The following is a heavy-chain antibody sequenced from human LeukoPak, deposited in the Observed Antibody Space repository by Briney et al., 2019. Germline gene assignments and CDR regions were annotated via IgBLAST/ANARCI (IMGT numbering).Heavy chain of an antibody. CDR2: ISGSGRKT. V-gene: IGHV3-23*01. CDR3: ARERESSGYFDS. J-gene: IGHJ5*01. CDR1: GFTFGDYA. Sequence: GGSLRLSCVASGFTFGDYAMSWVRQAPGKGLEWVAAISGSGRKTYYKESVKGRFTISRDNPKRMLFLQMDSLRADDTAVYYCARERESSGYFDSWGQGILVTVS. D-gene: IGHD3-3*01.